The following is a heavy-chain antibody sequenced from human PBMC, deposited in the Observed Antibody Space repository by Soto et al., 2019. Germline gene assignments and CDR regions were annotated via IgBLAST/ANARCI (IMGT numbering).Heavy chain of an antibody. CDR1: GGSISSGGYY. V-gene: IGHV4-31*03. CDR3: ARDRQQLVRRGYYFDY. D-gene: IGHD6-13*01. CDR2: IYYSGST. Sequence: SETLSLTCTVSGGSISSGGYYWSWIRQHPGKGLEWIGYIYYSGSTYYNPSLKSRVTISVDTSKNQFSLKLSSVTAADTAVYYCARDRQQLVRRGYYFDYWGQGTLVTVSS. J-gene: IGHJ4*02.